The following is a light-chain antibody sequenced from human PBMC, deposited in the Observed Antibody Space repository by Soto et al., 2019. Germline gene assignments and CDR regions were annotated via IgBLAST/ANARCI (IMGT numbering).Light chain of an antibody. Sequence: QSALTQPASVSGSPGQSITISCTGTSSDIGDYDYVSWYQQRPGRAPKLMIYEVSQRPSGVPDRFSGSKSGNTASLTVSGLQAEDEADYYCGSYVGSKSFVFGGGTKLTVL. J-gene: IGLJ3*02. CDR1: SSDIGDYDY. V-gene: IGLV2-8*01. CDR3: GSYVGSKSFV. CDR2: EVS.